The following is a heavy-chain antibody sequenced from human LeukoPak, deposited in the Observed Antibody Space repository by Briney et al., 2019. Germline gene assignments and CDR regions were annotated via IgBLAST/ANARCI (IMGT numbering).Heavy chain of an antibody. D-gene: IGHD2-8*01. CDR3: VRETVLLMVYEAFDP. Sequence: GGSLRLSCAASGFTFIDYYMSWIRQAPGKGLEWVAYIGTSGNATYYADSVRGRFTISRDNAKSSLSLQLNSLRVEDTAVYYCVRETVLLMVYEAFDPWGQGTLVTVSS. V-gene: IGHV3-11*01. CDR1: GFTFIDYY. J-gene: IGHJ5*02. CDR2: IGTSGNAT.